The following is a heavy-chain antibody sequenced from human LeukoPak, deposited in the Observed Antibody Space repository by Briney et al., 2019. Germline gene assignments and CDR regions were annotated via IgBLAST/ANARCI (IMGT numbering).Heavy chain of an antibody. J-gene: IGHJ6*03. CDR1: GGSFSGYY. V-gene: IGHV4-34*01. CDR3: ARGPNSTLYYYYYMDV. CDR2: INHSGST. D-gene: IGHD1-1*01. Sequence: SETLSLTCAVYGGSFSGYYWSWIRQPPGKGLEWIREINHSGSTNYNPSLKSRVTISVDTSKNQFSLKLSSVPAADTAVYYCARGPNSTLYYYYYMDVWGKGTTVTVSS.